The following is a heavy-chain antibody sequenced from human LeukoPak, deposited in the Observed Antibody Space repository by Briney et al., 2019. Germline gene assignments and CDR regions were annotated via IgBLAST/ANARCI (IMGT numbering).Heavy chain of an antibody. CDR3: ARAYYDSSGYYYVYFDY. CDR2: ISSSSSYI. J-gene: IGHJ4*02. D-gene: IGHD3-22*01. CDR1: GFTFSSYS. V-gene: IGHV3-21*01. Sequence: GGPLRLSCAASGFTFSSYSMNWVRQAPGKGLEWVSSISSSSSYIYYADSVKGRFTISRDNTKNSVYLQMNSLRAENTAVYYCARAYYDSSGYYYVYFDYWGQGTLVTVSS.